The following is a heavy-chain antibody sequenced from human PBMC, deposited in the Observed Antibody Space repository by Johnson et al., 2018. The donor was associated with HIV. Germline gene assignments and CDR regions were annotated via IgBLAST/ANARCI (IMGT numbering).Heavy chain of an antibody. V-gene: IGHV3-53*01. CDR3: ARLERLGGLSRVVET. CDR1: GFTVSSNY. J-gene: IGHJ3*01. D-gene: IGHD2-15*01. Sequence: VQLVESGGGLIQPGGSLRLSCAASGFTVSSNYMSWVRQAPGKGLEWVAFIRYDGSTNYADSVKGRFTISRDNSKNTLYLQMNYLRVEDTAVYYCARLERLGGLSRVVETWGQGTMVTVSS. CDR2: IRYDGST.